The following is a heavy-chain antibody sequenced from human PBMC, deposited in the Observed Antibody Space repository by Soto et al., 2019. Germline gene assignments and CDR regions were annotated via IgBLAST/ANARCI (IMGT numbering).Heavy chain of an antibody. CDR3: ARQGGGSPDFDY. V-gene: IGHV3-74*01. CDR2: IGPDGSNI. CDR1: GFIFSSHW. D-gene: IGHD3-16*01. J-gene: IGHJ4*02. Sequence: SGGSLRLSCAASGFIFSSHWMHWVRQAPGKGLVGVSHIGPDGSNIWEADSVQGRFTISRDNARNRLYLQMNSLRDEDTAVYYCARQGGGSPDFDYWGQGTLVTVSS.